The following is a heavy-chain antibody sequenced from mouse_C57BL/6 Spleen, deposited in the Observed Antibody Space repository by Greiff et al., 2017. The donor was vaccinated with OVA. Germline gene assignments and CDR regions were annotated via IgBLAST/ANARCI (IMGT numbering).Heavy chain of an antibody. Sequence: QVHVKQSGAELVRPGASVTLSCKASGYTFTDYEMHWVKQTPVHGLEWIGAIDPETGGTAYNQKFKGKAILTADKSSSTAYMELRSLTSEDSAVYYCTRNYGSGAWFAYWGQGTLVTVSA. CDR3: TRNYGSGAWFAY. V-gene: IGHV1-15*01. J-gene: IGHJ3*01. CDR1: GYTFTDYE. CDR2: IDPETGGT. D-gene: IGHD1-1*01.